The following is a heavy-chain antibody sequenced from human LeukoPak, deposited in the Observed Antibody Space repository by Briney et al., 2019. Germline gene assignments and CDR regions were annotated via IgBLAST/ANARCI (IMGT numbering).Heavy chain of an antibody. CDR1: GFTFSSYS. J-gene: IGHJ4*02. D-gene: IGHD2-2*01. CDR3: AREGRRYQLGFDY. Sequence: KPGGSLRLSCAASGFTFSSYSMNWVRQAPGKGLEWVSSISSSSSYIYYADSVKGRFTISRDNAKNSLYLQMNSLRAEDTAVYYCAREGRRYQLGFDYWGQGTLVTVSS. V-gene: IGHV3-21*01. CDR2: ISSSSSYI.